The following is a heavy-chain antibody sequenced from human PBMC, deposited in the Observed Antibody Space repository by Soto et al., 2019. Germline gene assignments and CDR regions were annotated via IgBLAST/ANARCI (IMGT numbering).Heavy chain of an antibody. CDR1: GGSFSGYY. CDR3: ASGEVYYDILTGYYYYYGMDV. D-gene: IGHD3-9*01. Sequence: SETLSLTCAVYGGSFSGYYWSWIRQPPGKGLEWIGEINHSGSTNYNPSLKRRVTISVDTYKNQFSLKLTSVTTADTAVYYCASGEVYYDILTGYYYYYGMDVWGQGTTVTVSS. CDR2: INHSGST. V-gene: IGHV4-34*01. J-gene: IGHJ6*02.